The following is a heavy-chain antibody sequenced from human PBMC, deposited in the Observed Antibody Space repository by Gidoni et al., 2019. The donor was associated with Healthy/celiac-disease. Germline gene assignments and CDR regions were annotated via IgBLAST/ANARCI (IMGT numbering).Heavy chain of an antibody. Sequence: VQLAESGGGLVQPGRSLRPPCTASGFPFGDYAMSWVRQAPGKGLGWVGFIRSKAYGGTTEYAASVKGRFTISRDDSKSIAYLQMNSLKTEDTAVYYCTRDLVYYYDSSGYPGDYWGQGTLVTVSS. CDR1: GFPFGDYA. J-gene: IGHJ4*02. CDR2: IRSKAYGGTT. D-gene: IGHD3-22*01. CDR3: TRDLVYYYDSSGYPGDY. V-gene: IGHV3-49*04.